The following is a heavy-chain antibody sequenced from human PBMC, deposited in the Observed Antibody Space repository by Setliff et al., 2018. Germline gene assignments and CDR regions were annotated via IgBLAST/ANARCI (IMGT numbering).Heavy chain of an antibody. J-gene: IGHJ4*02. CDR3: ATMDWIELSRYFKY. V-gene: IGHV3-33*01. Sequence: GWSLRLSCAASGFTFSSYGMHWVRQAPGKGLEWVAVIWSHGGLKSYVDSVKGRFTIARDNSKNTLYLQMTSLRAEDTATYFCATMDWIELSRYFKYWGQGSLVTVSS. D-gene: IGHD5-18*01. CDR1: GFTFSSYG. CDR2: IWSHGGLK.